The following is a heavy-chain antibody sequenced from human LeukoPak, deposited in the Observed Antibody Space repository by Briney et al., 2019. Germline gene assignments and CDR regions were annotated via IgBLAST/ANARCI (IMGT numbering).Heavy chain of an antibody. CDR1: GFTFSAYA. V-gene: IGHV3-64D*09. D-gene: IGHD1-14*01. J-gene: IGHJ4*02. Sequence: GVSARLSCSASGFTFSAYAMYWVRQAPGKGLEYVSGISNDGSRSFYADSVKGRFTISRDNSKKPLYLQMSSLRAEDTALYYCVKITSVTGGDCWGQGTRLTVCS. CDR2: ISNDGSRS. CDR3: VKITSVTGGDC.